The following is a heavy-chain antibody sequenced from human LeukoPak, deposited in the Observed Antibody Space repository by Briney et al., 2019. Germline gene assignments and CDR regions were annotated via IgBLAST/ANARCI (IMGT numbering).Heavy chain of an antibody. D-gene: IGHD3-22*01. J-gene: IGHJ4*02. V-gene: IGHV3-53*01. CDR2: IYSGGNT. Sequence: GGSLRLSCAASGLTVSSNCMSWVRQAPGKGLEWVSFIYSGGNTYYADSVKGRFTISRENSKNTGHLQMNSLRAEDTAMYYCARRAGDYSHPYDYWGQGTLVTVSS. CDR1: GLTVSSNC. CDR3: ARRAGDYSHPYDY.